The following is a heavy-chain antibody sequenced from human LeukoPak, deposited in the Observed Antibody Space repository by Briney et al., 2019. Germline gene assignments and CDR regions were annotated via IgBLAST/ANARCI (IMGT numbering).Heavy chain of an antibody. CDR3: AKSMVRGVRSYYGMDV. CDR2: ISYDGSNK. CDR1: GFTFSSYA. Sequence: GRSLRLSCAASGFTFSSYAMHWVRQAPGKGLEWVAVISYDGSNKYYADSVKGRFTISRDNSKNTLYLQMNSLRAEDTAVYYCAKSMVRGVRSYYGMDVWGQGTTVTVSS. J-gene: IGHJ6*02. V-gene: IGHV3-30-3*02. D-gene: IGHD3-10*01.